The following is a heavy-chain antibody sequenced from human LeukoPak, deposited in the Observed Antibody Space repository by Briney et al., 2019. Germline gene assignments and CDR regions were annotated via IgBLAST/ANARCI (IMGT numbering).Heavy chain of an antibody. CDR2: INWNGGST. CDR3: ARGVGTYVYFDY. Sequence: GGSLRISCAASGFTFDDYGTSWVRQAPGKGLEWVSGINWNGGSTGYADSVKGRFTISRDNAKNSLYLQMNSLRAEDTALYHCARGVGTYVYFDYWGQGTLVTVSS. J-gene: IGHJ4*02. V-gene: IGHV3-20*01. CDR1: GFTFDDYG. D-gene: IGHD1-14*01.